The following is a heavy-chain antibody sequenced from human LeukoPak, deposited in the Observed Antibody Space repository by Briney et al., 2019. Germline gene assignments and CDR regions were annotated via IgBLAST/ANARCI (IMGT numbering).Heavy chain of an antibody. CDR3: ARGASSGYSGYDPKIYYFDY. D-gene: IGHD5-12*01. CDR1: GYTFTGYY. Sequence: GASVKVSCKASGYTFTGYYMHWVRQAPGQGLEWMGWINPNSGGTNYAQKFQGRVTMTRDTSISTAYMELSRLRSDDTAVYYCARGASSGYSGYDPKIYYFDYWGQGTLVIVSS. V-gene: IGHV1-2*02. J-gene: IGHJ4*02. CDR2: INPNSGGT.